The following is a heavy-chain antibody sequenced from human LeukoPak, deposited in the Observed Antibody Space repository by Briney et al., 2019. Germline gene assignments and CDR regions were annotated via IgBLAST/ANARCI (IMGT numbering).Heavy chain of an antibody. CDR2: INPSGGST. D-gene: IGHD2-8*01. Sequence: ASVKVSCTASGYTFTSYYMHWVRQAPGQGLEWMGIINPSGGSTSYAQKFQGRVTMTRDTSTSTVYMELSSLRSEDTAVYYCARDYSCTNGVCYNWFDPWGQGTLVTVSS. J-gene: IGHJ5*02. V-gene: IGHV1-46*01. CDR1: GYTFTSYY. CDR3: ARDYSCTNGVCYNWFDP.